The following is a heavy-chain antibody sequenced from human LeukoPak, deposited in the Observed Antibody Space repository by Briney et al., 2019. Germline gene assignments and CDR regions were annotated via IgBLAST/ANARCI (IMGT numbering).Heavy chain of an antibody. J-gene: IGHJ5*02. Sequence: ASVKVSCKASGYTFTSYGISWVRQAPGQGLEWMGWISAYNGNTNYAQKLQGRGTMTTDTSTSTAYMELRSLRSDDTAVYYCARDPLLWFGELNPDLNWFDPWGQGTLVTVSS. CDR1: GYTFTSYG. V-gene: IGHV1-18*01. CDR2: ISAYNGNT. CDR3: ARDPLLWFGELNPDLNWFDP. D-gene: IGHD3-10*01.